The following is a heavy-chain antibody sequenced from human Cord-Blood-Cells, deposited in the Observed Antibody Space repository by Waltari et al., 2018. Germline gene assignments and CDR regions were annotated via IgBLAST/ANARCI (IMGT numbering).Heavy chain of an antibody. J-gene: IGHJ3*02. CDR2: ISAYKGNT. CDR1: GYTFTSYG. D-gene: IGHD1-20*01. Sequence: QVQLVQSGAEVKKPGASVKVSCKASGYTFTSYGISWVRQDPGQGLEWMGWISAYKGNTNNARKLQGRVTMPTDTSTSTAYMELRSLRSDDTAGYYCARDLYNWDIGNAFDIWGQGTMVTVSS. CDR3: ARDLYNWDIGNAFDI. V-gene: IGHV1-18*04.